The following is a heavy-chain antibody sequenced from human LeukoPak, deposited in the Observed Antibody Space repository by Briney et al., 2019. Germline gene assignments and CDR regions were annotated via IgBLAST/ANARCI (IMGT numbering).Heavy chain of an antibody. CDR1: GFTFSSYS. CDR2: ISSSSSYI. CDR3: ARGALGYCSGGSCYSFDY. V-gene: IGHV3-21*01. J-gene: IGHJ4*02. Sequence: PGGSLRLSCAASGFTFSSYSMNWVRQAPGKGLEWVSSISSSSSYIYYADSVKGRFTISRDNAKNSLYLQMNSLRAEDTAVYHCARGALGYCSGGSCYSFDYWGQGTLVTVSS. D-gene: IGHD2-15*01.